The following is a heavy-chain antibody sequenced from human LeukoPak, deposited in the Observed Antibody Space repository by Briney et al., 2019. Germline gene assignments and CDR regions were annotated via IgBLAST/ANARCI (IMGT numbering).Heavy chain of an antibody. CDR3: ASRPYCSSTSCLPDY. J-gene: IGHJ4*02. V-gene: IGHV1-69*02. CDR2: IIPILGIA. D-gene: IGHD2-2*01. Sequence: GSSVKVSCKASGGTFSSYTISWVRQAPGQRLEWMGRIIPILGIANYAQKFQGRVTITADKSTSTAYMELSSLRSEDTAVYYCASRPYCSSTSCLPDYWGQGTLVTVSS. CDR1: GGTFSSYT.